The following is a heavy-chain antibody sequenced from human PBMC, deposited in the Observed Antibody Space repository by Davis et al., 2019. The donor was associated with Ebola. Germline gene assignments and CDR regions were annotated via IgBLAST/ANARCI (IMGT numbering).Heavy chain of an antibody. V-gene: IGHV3-9*01. J-gene: IGHJ5*02. CDR1: GFTFDDYA. Sequence: PGGSLRLSCAASGFTFDDYAMHWVRQAPGKGLEWVSGISWNSGSIGYADSVKGRFTISRDNAKNSLYLQMNSLRAEDTAVYYCAKGYGSGSPRYNWFDPWGQGTLVTVSS. CDR3: AKGYGSGSPRYNWFDP. CDR2: ISWNSGSI. D-gene: IGHD3-10*01.